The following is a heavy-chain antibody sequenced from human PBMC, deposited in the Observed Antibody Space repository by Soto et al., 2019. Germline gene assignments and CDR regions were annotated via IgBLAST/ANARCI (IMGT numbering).Heavy chain of an antibody. CDR3: ARGEKYCSSTSCHQAGYYYYGTDV. Sequence: GASVKVSCKASGGTFSSYAISWVRQAPGQGLEWMGGITPIFGTANYAQKFQGRVTITADESTSTAYMELSSLRSEDTAVYYCARGEKYCSSTSCHQAGYYYYGTDVWGQGTTVTVSS. J-gene: IGHJ6*02. V-gene: IGHV1-69*13. CDR2: ITPIFGTA. D-gene: IGHD2-2*01. CDR1: GGTFSSYA.